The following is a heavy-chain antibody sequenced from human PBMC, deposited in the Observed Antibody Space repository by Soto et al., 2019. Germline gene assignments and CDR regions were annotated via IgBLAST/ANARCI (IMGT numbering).Heavy chain of an antibody. V-gene: IGHV4-39*01. D-gene: IGHD3-9*01. CDR1: GGSISSSSYY. Sequence: PSETLSLTCTVSGGSISSSSYYWGWIRQPPGKGLEWIGSIYYSGSTYYNPSLKSRVTISVDTSKNQFSLKLSSVTAADTAVYYCARLEIRYFDWLLSNTDSSFDYWGQGTLVTVSS. CDR3: ARLEIRYFDWLLSNTDSSFDY. CDR2: IYYSGST. J-gene: IGHJ4*02.